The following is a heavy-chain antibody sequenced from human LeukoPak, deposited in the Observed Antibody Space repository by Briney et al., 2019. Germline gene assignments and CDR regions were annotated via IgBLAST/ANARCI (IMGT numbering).Heavy chain of an antibody. Sequence: GGSLRLSCAASGFTVSSNYMSWVRQAPGKGLEWVSVIYGGVNTVYADSVQGRFTISRDNSKNTLYLQMSSLRAEDTAVYHCAKDRGYSHGFEYWGQGTLVTVSS. V-gene: IGHV3-66*01. CDR2: IYGGVNT. J-gene: IGHJ4*02. D-gene: IGHD5-12*01. CDR1: GFTVSSNY. CDR3: AKDRGYSHGFEY.